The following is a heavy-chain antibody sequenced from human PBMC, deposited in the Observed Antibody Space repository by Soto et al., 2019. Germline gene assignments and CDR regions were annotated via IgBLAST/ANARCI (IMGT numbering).Heavy chain of an antibody. CDR2: IYYSVST. CDR3: ARDPPITIFGVVIRRGGWFDP. D-gene: IGHD3-3*01. J-gene: IGHJ5*02. Sequence: QLQLQESGPGLVKPSETLSLTCTVSGGSISSSSYYWGWIRQPPGKGLEWIGSIYYSVSTYYNPSLRSRVTISVDTSKNQLSLKLSSVAAADTAVYYCARDPPITIFGVVIRRGGWFDPWGQGTLVTVSS. CDR1: GGSISSSSYY. V-gene: IGHV4-39*02.